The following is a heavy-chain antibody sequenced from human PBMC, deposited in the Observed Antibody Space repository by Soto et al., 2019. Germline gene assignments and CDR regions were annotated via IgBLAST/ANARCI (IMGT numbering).Heavy chain of an antibody. CDR2: INPNSGGT. CDR1: GYTFTGYY. Sequence: ASVKVSCKASGYTFTGYYMHWVRQAPGQGLEWMGWINPNSGGTNYAQKFQGRVTMTRDTSISTAYMELSRLRSDDTAVYYCARDTSGSYNYHYYGMDVWGQGTTVTVSS. J-gene: IGHJ6*02. CDR3: ARDTSGSYNYHYYGMDV. D-gene: IGHD1-26*01. V-gene: IGHV1-2*02.